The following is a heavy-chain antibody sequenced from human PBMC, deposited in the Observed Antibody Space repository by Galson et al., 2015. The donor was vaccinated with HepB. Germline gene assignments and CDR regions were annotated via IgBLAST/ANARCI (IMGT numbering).Heavy chain of an antibody. V-gene: IGHV1-8*01. CDR1: GYTFTSYD. J-gene: IGHJ5*02. D-gene: IGHD3-3*01. CDR3: ARAAKWHYDFWSGYLSGSWFDP. Sequence: SVKVSCKASGYTFTSYDINWVRQATGQGLEWMGWMNPNSGKTGYAQKFQGRVTMTRDTSIGTAYMELSSLRPEDTAVYYCARAAKWHYDFWSGYLSGSWFDPWGQGTLGTVSA. CDR2: MNPNSGKT.